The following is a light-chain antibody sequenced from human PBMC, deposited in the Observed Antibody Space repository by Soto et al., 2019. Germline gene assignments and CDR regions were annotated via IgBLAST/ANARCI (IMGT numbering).Light chain of an antibody. J-gene: IGLJ1*01. V-gene: IGLV2-14*01. CDR2: EVS. CDR1: SSDVGGYNY. CDR3: SSYISSSIDYV. Sequence: QSARTQPASVSGSPGQSITISCTGTSSDVGGYNYVSWYQQHPGKAPKLMIYEVSNRPSGVSNRFSGSKSGNTASLTISGLQAEDEADYYCSSYISSSIDYVFGTGTKLTVL.